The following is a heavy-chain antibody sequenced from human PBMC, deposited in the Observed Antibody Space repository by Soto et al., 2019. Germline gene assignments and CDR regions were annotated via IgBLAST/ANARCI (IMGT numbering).Heavy chain of an antibody. J-gene: IGHJ4*02. CDR1: GLPFCNFA. CDR2: ISGSGDDT. D-gene: IGHD1-1*01. V-gene: IGHV3-23*01. CDR3: ANPIPKTGTTFGF. Sequence: GGSLRLCCVASGLPFCNFAMAWFRQAPGEGLEWVSAISGSGDDTFYADSMKGRFTISRDNSKDTLYLQINSLRAEDTAVYYCANPIPKTGTTFGFWGQGTLVTVSS.